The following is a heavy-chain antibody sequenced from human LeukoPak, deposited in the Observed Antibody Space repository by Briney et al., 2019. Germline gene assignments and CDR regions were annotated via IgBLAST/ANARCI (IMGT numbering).Heavy chain of an antibody. CDR2: IDTDGSIT. CDR3: ARDRAPTAMVGHFDY. D-gene: IGHD5-18*01. J-gene: IGHJ4*02. V-gene: IGHV3-74*01. CDR1: GYTFSSYW. Sequence: GGSLRLSCAASGYTFSSYWMHWVRQAPGKGLVWVSRIDTDGSITSYADSVKGRFTISRDNAKNTLYLQMNSLRAEDTAVYYCARDRAPTAMVGHFDYWGQGTLVTVSS.